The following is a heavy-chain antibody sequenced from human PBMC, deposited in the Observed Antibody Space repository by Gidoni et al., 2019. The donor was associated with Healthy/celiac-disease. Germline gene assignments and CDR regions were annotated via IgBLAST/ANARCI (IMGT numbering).Heavy chain of an antibody. CDR1: GGSFSGYY. Sequence: QVQLQQWGAGLLKPSETLSLTCAVYGGSFSGYYWSWIRQPPGKGLEWIGEINHSGSTNYNPSLKSRVTISVDTSKNQFSLKLSSVTAADTAVYYCARSHHGATAYYWGQGTLVTVSS. D-gene: IGHD5-12*01. CDR3: ARSHHGATAYY. V-gene: IGHV4-34*01. J-gene: IGHJ4*02. CDR2: INHSGST.